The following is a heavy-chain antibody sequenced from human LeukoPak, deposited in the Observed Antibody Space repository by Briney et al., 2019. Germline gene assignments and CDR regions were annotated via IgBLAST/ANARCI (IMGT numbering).Heavy chain of an antibody. CDR2: IIPIFGTA. V-gene: IGHV1-69*05. D-gene: IGHD6-13*01. Sequence: SSVTVSCKASGGTFSSYAISWVRQAPGQGLEWMGRIIPIFGTANYAQKFQGRVTITTDESTSTAYMELSSLRSEDTAVYYCARDQTPKVETYSSGWYGDAFDIWGQGTMVTVSS. CDR1: GGTFSSYA. CDR3: ARDQTPKVETYSSGWYGDAFDI. J-gene: IGHJ3*02.